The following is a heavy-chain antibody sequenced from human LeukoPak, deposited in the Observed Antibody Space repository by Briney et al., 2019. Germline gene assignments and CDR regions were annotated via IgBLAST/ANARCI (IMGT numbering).Heavy chain of an antibody. D-gene: IGHD6-13*01. CDR2: INTDGSST. Sequence: GGSLRLSCAASGFTFSSYWMHWVRQAPGKGLVWVSRINTDGSSTSYADSVKGRFTISRDNSKNTLYLQMNSLRADDTAVYYCAKGAGSISWYYFDYWGQGTLVTVSS. CDR3: AKGAGSISWYYFDY. J-gene: IGHJ4*02. V-gene: IGHV3-74*01. CDR1: GFTFSSYW.